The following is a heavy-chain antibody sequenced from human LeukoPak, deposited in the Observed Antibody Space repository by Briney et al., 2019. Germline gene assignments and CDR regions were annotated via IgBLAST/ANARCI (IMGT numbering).Heavy chain of an antibody. CDR1: GLIFSSNY. CDR3: ARYTHSSGFDY. Sequence: PGGSLRLSCAASGLIFSSNYMSWVRQAPGKGLEWVSVIYSGGSTYYADSVKGRFTISRDNSKNTLYLQMNSLRAEDTAVYYCARYTHSSGFDYWGQGTLVTVSS. V-gene: IGHV3-53*01. CDR2: IYSGGST. J-gene: IGHJ4*02. D-gene: IGHD6-19*01.